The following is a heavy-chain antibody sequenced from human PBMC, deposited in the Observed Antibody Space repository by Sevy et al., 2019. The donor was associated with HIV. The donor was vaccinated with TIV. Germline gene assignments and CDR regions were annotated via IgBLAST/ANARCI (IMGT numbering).Heavy chain of an antibody. CDR1: GITFSSSW. V-gene: IGHV3-74*01. CDR3: ARDKNYAMDV. J-gene: IGHJ6*02. Sequence: GGSLRLSCAASGITFSSSWMHWVRQGPGRGLVWVSHISSDGSNTRYADSVKGRFTISRDNAKNMVYLQMNRLRAEDTAIYYCARDKNYAMDVRGQGTTVTVSS. CDR2: ISSDGSNT.